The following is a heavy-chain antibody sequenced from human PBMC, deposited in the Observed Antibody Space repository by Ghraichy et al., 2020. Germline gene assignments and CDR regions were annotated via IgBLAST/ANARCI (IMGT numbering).Heavy chain of an antibody. CDR3: TRAHYGSSGYVQSI. D-gene: IGHD3-22*01. CDR2: IYTSGST. Sequence: SETLSLTCTVSGGSISSYYWSWIRQPPGKGLEWIGRIYTSGSTNYNPSLKSRGTMTVDTSKNQFSLKLSSVTAADTAVYYCTRAHYGSSGYVQSIWGQGTMVTVSS. J-gene: IGHJ3*02. CDR1: GGSISSYY. V-gene: IGHV4-4*07.